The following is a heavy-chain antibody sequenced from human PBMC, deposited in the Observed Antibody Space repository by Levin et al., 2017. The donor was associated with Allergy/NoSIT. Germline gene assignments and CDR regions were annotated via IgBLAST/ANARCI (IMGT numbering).Heavy chain of an antibody. J-gene: IGHJ3*02. CDR2: ISSSSSYI. D-gene: IGHD4-17*01. CDR3: ARHSFKHLTTVTTGDAFDI. CDR1: GFTFSSYS. Sequence: PGGSLRLSCAASGFTFSSYSMNWVRQAPGKGLEWVSSISSSSSYIYYADSVKGRFTISRDNAKNSLFLQMDSLRAEDTAVYYCARHSFKHLTTVTTGDAFDIWGQGTMVTVSS. V-gene: IGHV3-21*01.